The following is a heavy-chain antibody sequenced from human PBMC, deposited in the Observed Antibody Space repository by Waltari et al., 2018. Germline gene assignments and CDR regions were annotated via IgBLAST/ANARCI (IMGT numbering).Heavy chain of an antibody. J-gene: IGHJ3*02. CDR2: IYTSGST. Sequence: QVQLQESGPGLVKPSEPLSLTCTGSGGSISSYYWSWIRQPPGKGLEWIGYIYTSGSTNYNPSLKSRVTISVDTSKNQFSLKLSSVTAADTAVYYCALAIAAADPSDAFDIWGQGTMVTVSS. V-gene: IGHV4-4*09. CDR3: ALAIAAADPSDAFDI. CDR1: GGSISSYY. D-gene: IGHD6-13*01.